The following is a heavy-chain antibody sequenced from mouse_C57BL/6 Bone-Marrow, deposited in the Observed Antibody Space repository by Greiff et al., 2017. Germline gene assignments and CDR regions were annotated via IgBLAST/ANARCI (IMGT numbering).Heavy chain of an antibody. CDR3: ARHRYFDV. Sequence: DVMLVESGGDLVKPGGSLKLSCAASGFTFSSYGMSWVRQTPDKRLEWVATISSGGSYTYYPDSVKGRVTISRDNAKNSLYLQMSSLKSEDTAMYYCARHRYFDVWGTGTTVTVSS. CDR2: ISSGGSYT. CDR1: GFTFSSYG. J-gene: IGHJ1*03. V-gene: IGHV5-6*02.